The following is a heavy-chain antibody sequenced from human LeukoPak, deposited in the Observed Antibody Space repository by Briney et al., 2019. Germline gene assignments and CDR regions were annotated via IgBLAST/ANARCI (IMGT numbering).Heavy chain of an antibody. V-gene: IGHV3-30-3*01. CDR1: GFTFSTYA. D-gene: IGHD3-22*01. CDR3: AREYDSSGYPFDY. Sequence: RGSLRLSCAASGFTFSTYAMHWVRQAPGEGLGWVAVISYDGGNRYYPDSVKGRFTISRDTSKNTLYLQVNSLRADDTAVYYCAREYDSSGYPFDYWGQGTLVTVSS. J-gene: IGHJ4*02. CDR2: ISYDGGNR.